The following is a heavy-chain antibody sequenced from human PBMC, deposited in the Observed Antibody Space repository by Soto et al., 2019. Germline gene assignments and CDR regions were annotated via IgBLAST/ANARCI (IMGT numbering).Heavy chain of an antibody. D-gene: IGHD2-2*01. Sequence: PSETLSLTCTVSGGSISSSGYYWGWIRQPPGKGLEWIGYIYHGVSTDYNPSLKSRVTISVDSSKNLFSLSLSSVTAADTAVYFCVRSGCSSTACHTDWFDPWGPGTLVTVSS. CDR3: VRSGCSSTACHTDWFDP. CDR1: GGSISSSGYY. CDR2: IYHGVST. J-gene: IGHJ5*02. V-gene: IGHV4-39*07.